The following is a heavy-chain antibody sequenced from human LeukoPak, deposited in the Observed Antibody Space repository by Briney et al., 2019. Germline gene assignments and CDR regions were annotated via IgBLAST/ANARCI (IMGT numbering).Heavy chain of an antibody. Sequence: GGSLRLSCAASGFTFTNYAMHWVRQAPGKGLEWVALISVDGSNKFYAGSVRGRCTISRDNSKNTMSLQMDSLRGEDTAVYYCARDPRTSSTSRNYFESWGQGTLVTVSS. CDR1: GFTFTNYA. CDR3: ARDPRTSSTSRNYFES. V-gene: IGHV3-30-3*01. J-gene: IGHJ4*02. CDR2: ISVDGSNK. D-gene: IGHD6-13*01.